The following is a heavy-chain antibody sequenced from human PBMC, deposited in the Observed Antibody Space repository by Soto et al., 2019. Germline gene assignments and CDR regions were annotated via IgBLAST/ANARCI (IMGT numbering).Heavy chain of an antibody. J-gene: IGHJ5*02. CDR3: ARGRDSSSWYRINWFDP. D-gene: IGHD6-13*01. V-gene: IGHV4-34*01. CDR2: INHSGST. Sequence: PSLTCAVYGGSFSGYYWSWIRQPPGKGLEWIGEINHSGSTNYNPSLKSRVTISVDTSKNQFSLKLSSVTAADTAVYYCARGRDSSSWYRINWFDPWGQGTLVTVSS. CDR1: GGSFSGYY.